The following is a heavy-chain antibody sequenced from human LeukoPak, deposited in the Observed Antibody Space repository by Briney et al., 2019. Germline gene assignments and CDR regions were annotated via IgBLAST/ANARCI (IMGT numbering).Heavy chain of an antibody. J-gene: IGHJ6*03. D-gene: IGHD5-24*01. CDR1: GFTFSSYA. Sequence: GRSLRLSCAASGFTFSSYAMHWVRQAPGKGLEWVAVISYNGSNKYYADSVKGRFTISRDNSKNTLYLQMNSLRAEDTAVYYCARDPREYYYYYYMDVWGKGTTVTVSS. V-gene: IGHV3-30-3*01. CDR2: ISYNGSNK. CDR3: ARDPREYYYYYYMDV.